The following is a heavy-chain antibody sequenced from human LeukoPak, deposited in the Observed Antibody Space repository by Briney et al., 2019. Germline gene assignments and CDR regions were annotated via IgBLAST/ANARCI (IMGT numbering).Heavy chain of an antibody. CDR3: ARGWLVRGVIIRYYYYYMDV. Sequence: ASVKVSCKASGYTFTSYDINWVRQATGQGLEWMGWMNPNSGNTGYAQKFQGRVTMTRNTSISTAYMELSSLGSEDTAVYYCARGWLVRGVIIRYYYYYMDVWGKGTTVTISS. D-gene: IGHD3-10*01. V-gene: IGHV1-8*01. J-gene: IGHJ6*03. CDR1: GYTFTSYD. CDR2: MNPNSGNT.